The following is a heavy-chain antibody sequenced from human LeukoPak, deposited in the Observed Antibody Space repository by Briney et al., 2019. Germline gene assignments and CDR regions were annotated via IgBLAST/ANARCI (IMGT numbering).Heavy chain of an antibody. D-gene: IGHD3-16*02. V-gene: IGHV1-8*01. CDR1: GYTFTSYD. Sequence: ASVKVSCKASGYTFTSYDINWVRQATGQGLEWMGWMNPNSGNTGYAQKFQGRVTMTRNTSISTAYMELSSLRSEDTAVYYCARLIAGQYYYYYMDVWGKGATVTVSS. J-gene: IGHJ6*03. CDR2: MNPNSGNT. CDR3: ARLIAGQYYYYYMDV.